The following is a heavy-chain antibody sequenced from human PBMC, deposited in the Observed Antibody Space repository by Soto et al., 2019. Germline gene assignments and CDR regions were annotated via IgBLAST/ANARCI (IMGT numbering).Heavy chain of an antibody. V-gene: IGHV1-2*04. Sequence: ASVKVSCKASGYTFTGYYMHWVRQAPGQGLEWMGWINPNSGGTNYAQKFQGWVTMTRDTSISTAYMELSRLRSDDTAVYYCARGSTLKGAARPDWFDPWGQGTLVTVSS. CDR1: GYTFTGYY. D-gene: IGHD6-6*01. J-gene: IGHJ5*02. CDR2: INPNSGGT. CDR3: ARGSTLKGAARPDWFDP.